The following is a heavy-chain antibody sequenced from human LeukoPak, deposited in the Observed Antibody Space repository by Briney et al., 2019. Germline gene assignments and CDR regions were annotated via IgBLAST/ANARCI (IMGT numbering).Heavy chain of an antibody. V-gene: IGHV3-48*01. CDR2: ITTSSSTI. J-gene: IGHJ4*02. CDR1: GFTFSGYS. D-gene: IGHD3-10*01. Sequence: GGSLRLSCTASGFTFSGYSMNWVRQAPTKGLEWVAYITTSSSTIYYADSVRSRFTISRDDPTNSLYLQMNSLRAEDSAVYYFARNFGSGSFLDYWGQGTLVTASA. CDR3: ARNFGSGSFLDY.